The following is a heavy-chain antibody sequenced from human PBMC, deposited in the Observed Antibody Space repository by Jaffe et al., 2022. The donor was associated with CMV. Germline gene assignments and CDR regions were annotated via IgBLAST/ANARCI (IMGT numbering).Heavy chain of an antibody. Sequence: EVQLVESGGGLVQPGRSLRLSCTASGFTFGDYAMSWVRQAPGKGLEWVGFIRSKAYGGTTEYAASVKGRFTISRDDSKSIAYLQMNSLKTEDTAVYYCTRDYPPEQWLVSGGSYYMDVWGKGTTVTVSS. CDR3: TRDYPPEQWLVSGGSYYMDV. J-gene: IGHJ6*03. CDR2: IRSKAYGGTT. V-gene: IGHV3-49*04. CDR1: GFTFGDYA. D-gene: IGHD6-19*01.